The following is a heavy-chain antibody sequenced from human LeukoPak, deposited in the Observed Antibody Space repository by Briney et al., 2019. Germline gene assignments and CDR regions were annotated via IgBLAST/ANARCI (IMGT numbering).Heavy chain of an antibody. V-gene: IGHV1-69*05. D-gene: IGHD6-19*01. CDR2: IIPIFGTA. CDR1: GGTFSSYA. CDR3: ARGGRGSGWYGDAFDI. J-gene: IGHJ3*02. Sequence: SVKVSCKASGGTFSSYAISWVRQAPGQGLEWMGGIIPIFGTANYAQKFQGRVTITTDESTSTAYMELSSLRSEDTAVYYCARGGRGSGWYGDAFDIWGQGTMVTVSS.